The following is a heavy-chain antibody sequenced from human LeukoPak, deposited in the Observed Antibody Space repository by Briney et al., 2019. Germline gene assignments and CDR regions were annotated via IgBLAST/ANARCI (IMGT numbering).Heavy chain of an antibody. J-gene: IGHJ3*02. CDR3: ARGFPSNTAMVSDAFDI. Sequence: PSETLSLTCAVYGGSFSGYYWSWVRQPPGKGLEWVGEINHSGSTNYNPSLKSRVTISVHTSKNQFSLKLSSVTAADTAVYYCARGFPSNTAMVSDAFDIWGQGTMVTVSS. V-gene: IGHV4-34*01. CDR1: GGSFSGYY. D-gene: IGHD5-18*01. CDR2: INHSGST.